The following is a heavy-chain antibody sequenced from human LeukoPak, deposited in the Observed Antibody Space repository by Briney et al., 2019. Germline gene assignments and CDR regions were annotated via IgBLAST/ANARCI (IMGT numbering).Heavy chain of an antibody. V-gene: IGHV3-9*01. CDR3: ANSGHSSSPDNHIDV. J-gene: IGHJ6*02. D-gene: IGHD3-22*01. Sequence: GGSLRLSCAASGFTFADYTMHCGRQAPGKGLEWVSGISWNSATMVFAGSVRGRFTISRDNAKNSLYLQMNSLRADDTALYYSANSGHSSSPDNHIDVWGQGTTVTVSS. CDR1: GFTFADYT. CDR2: ISWNSATM.